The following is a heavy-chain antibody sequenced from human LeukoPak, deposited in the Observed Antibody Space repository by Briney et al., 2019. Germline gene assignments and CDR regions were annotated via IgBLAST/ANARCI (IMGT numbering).Heavy chain of an antibody. J-gene: IGHJ4*02. D-gene: IGHD3-22*01. V-gene: IGHV3-23*01. CDR2: INTDGGST. CDR3: AKDMIPYYDSSGYFPLDY. Sequence: GGSLRLSCAASGFTFSSYAMSWVRQAPGKGLVWVSRINTDGGSTTYADSVKGRFTISRDNSKNTLYLQMNSLRAEDTAVYYCAKDMIPYYDSSGYFPLDYWGQGTLVTVSS. CDR1: GFTFSSYA.